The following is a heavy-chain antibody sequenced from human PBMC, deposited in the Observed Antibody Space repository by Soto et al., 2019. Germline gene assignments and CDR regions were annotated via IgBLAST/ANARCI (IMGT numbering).Heavy chain of an antibody. CDR1: GDSISSGVNY. V-gene: IGHV4-31*03. CDR3: ARGTRHIVVVPAGTISCYGMDV. CDR2: IYYSGTT. J-gene: IGHJ6*02. Sequence: SETLSLTCTVSGDSISSGVNYWSWIRQHPGKGLEWIGHIYYSGTTYYNPSLKSRLTISIDSSKNQFSLKLSSVTAADTAVYYCARGTRHIVVVPAGTISCYGMDVWGQGTTVTVS. D-gene: IGHD2-2*01.